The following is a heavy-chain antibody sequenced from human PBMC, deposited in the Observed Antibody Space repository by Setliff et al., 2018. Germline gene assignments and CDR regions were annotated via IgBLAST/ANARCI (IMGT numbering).Heavy chain of an antibody. CDR1: GYTFTSNL. CDR2: INTNTGNP. V-gene: IGHV7-4-1*02. CDR3: SRETWYDEGYSYMDV. J-gene: IGHJ6*03. Sequence: RASVKVSCKASGYTFTSNLINWVRQAPGQGLEWMGWINTNTGNPTYSQGFTGRIVFSLEASANTAYLQISNLETEDTGVYYCSRETWYDEGYSYMDVWGKGTTVTVSS. D-gene: IGHD1-1*01.